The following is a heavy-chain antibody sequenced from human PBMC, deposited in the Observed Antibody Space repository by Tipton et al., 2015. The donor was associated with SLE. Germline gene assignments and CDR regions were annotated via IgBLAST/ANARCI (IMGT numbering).Heavy chain of an antibody. CDR1: GGSISSSSYY. D-gene: IGHD3-16*02. J-gene: IGHJ4*02. CDR3: ARVAVSITFGGIIAPLGGMNS. CDR2: IYTSGST. V-gene: IGHV4-61*05. Sequence: LSLTCTVSGGSISSSSYYWGWIRQPPGKGLEWIGYIYTSGSTNYNPSLKSRVTISVDTSKNQFSLKLSSVTAADTAVYYCARVAVSITFGGIIAPLGGMNSWGQGTLVTVSS.